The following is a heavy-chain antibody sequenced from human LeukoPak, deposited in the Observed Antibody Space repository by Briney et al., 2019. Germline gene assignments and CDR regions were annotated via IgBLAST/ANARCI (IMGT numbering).Heavy chain of an antibody. CDR1: GFTFSSYG. Sequence: GGSLRLSCAASGFTFSSYGMHWVRQAPGKGLEWVAFIRYDGSNKYYADSVKGRFTISRDNSKNTLYLQMNSLRAEDTAVYYCAKTAAADYYYYYYMDVWGKGTTVTISS. D-gene: IGHD6-13*01. CDR3: AKTAAADYYYYYYMDV. J-gene: IGHJ6*03. CDR2: IRYDGSNK. V-gene: IGHV3-30*02.